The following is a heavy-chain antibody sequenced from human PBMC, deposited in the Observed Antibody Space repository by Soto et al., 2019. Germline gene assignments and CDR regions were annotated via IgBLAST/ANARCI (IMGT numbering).Heavy chain of an antibody. D-gene: IGHD6-25*01. CDR2: INHSGST. CDR3: ARLQRRDY. CDR1: GGSFSGYY. J-gene: IGHJ4*02. V-gene: IGHV4-34*01. Sequence: PSETLSLTCAVYGGSFSGYYWSWIRQPPGKGLEWIGEINHSGSTNYNPSLKSRVTISVDTSKNQFSLKLSSVTAADTAVYYCARLQRRDYWGQGTLVTVSS.